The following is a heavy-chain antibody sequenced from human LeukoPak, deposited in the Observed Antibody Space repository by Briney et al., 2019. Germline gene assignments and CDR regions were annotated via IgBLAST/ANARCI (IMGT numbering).Heavy chain of an antibody. Sequence: GGSLRLSCAASGFTFSNYWMGWVRQAPGKGLEWVANIRQDGGENHYVDSVKGRFTISRDNAKNSLFLQMNSLRAEDTAMYYCAKGTKPVMTIPDYWGQGILVTVSS. D-gene: IGHD1/OR15-1a*01. CDR1: GFTFSNYW. V-gene: IGHV3-7*03. J-gene: IGHJ4*02. CDR2: IRQDGGEN. CDR3: AKGTKPVMTIPDY.